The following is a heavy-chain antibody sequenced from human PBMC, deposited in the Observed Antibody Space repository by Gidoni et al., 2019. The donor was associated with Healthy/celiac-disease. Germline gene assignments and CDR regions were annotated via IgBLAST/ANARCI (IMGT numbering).Heavy chain of an antibody. D-gene: IGHD5-18*01. CDR3: AKDEGRIQLWLRD. Sequence: EVQLLASGGGLVQHGRSLRLSCAASDFTFDDYAMHWVRQAPGKCLAWVSGISWNSGSIGYADSVKGRFTISRDNAKNSLYLQMNSLRAEETALYYCAKDEGRIQLWLRDWGQGTLVTVSS. V-gene: IGHV3-9*01. CDR2: ISWNSGSI. CDR1: DFTFDDYA. J-gene: IGHJ4*02.